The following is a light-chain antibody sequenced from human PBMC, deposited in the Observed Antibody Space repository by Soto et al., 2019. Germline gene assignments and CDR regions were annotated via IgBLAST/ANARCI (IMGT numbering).Light chain of an antibody. CDR2: EAT. V-gene: IGLV2-23*01. CDR1: SSDVGSYNL. CDR3: CAYAGSGTAV. Sequence: QSALTQPASVSGSPEQSITISCTGTSSDVGSYNLVSWYQQHPDKAPKVMIYEATKRPSGVSNRFSGSKSGNTASLTISGLQAEDEADYYCCAYAGSGTAVFGGGTKLTVL. J-gene: IGLJ3*02.